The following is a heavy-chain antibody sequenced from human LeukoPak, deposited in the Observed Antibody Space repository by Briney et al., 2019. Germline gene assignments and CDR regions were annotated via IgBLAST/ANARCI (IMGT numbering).Heavy chain of an antibody. Sequence: EASVKVSCKPSGYTFISNYMHWVRQAPGQGVEWMGIINPSGGRTSYAQKFQGRFTMTRDTSTSTVYMELSSLRSEDTAVYYCATANYYDSSGYHIDYWGQGTLVTVSS. J-gene: IGHJ4*02. V-gene: IGHV1-46*03. D-gene: IGHD3-22*01. CDR3: ATANYYDSSGYHIDY. CDR2: INPSGGRT. CDR1: GYTFISNY.